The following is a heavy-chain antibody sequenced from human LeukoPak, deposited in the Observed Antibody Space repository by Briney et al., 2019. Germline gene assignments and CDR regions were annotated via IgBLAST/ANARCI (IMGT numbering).Heavy chain of an antibody. D-gene: IGHD6-6*01. Sequence: GGSLRLSCAASGFTFSILDMSWVSQAPGKGLEWVSAISGNGGRTYYADSVKGRFTISRDNSKNTLFLQINSLRAEDTAVYYCAKSSGGTAYYYYMDVWGKGTTVIVSS. CDR1: GFTFSILD. CDR3: AKSSGGTAYYYYMDV. V-gene: IGHV3-23*01. J-gene: IGHJ6*03. CDR2: ISGNGGRT.